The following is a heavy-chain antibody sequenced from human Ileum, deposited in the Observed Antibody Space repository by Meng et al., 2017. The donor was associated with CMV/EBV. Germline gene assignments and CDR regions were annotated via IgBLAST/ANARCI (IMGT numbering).Heavy chain of an antibody. CDR2: INTNTGNP. V-gene: IGHV7-4-1*02. CDR1: GYTFTSNN. CDR3: ARDGLNERYFDY. Sequence: CKASGYTFTSNNLIWVRQAPGQGPEWMGWINTNTGNPTYARDFTGRFVFSLDTSVSTAYLQISGLKAEDTAVYYCARDGLNERYFDYWGQGTLVTVSS. J-gene: IGHJ4*02.